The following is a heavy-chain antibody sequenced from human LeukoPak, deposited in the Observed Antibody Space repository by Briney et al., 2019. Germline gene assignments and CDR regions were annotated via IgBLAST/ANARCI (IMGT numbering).Heavy chain of an antibody. J-gene: IGHJ6*03. CDR1: GFTFSSYA. CDR3: AKAAAVYYYYYMDV. Sequence: GGSLRLSCAASGFTFSSYAMSWVRQAPGKGLEWVSAISGSGGSTYYADSVKGRFTISRDNSKNTLDLQMNSLRAEDTAVYYCAKAAAVYYYYYMDVWGKGTTVTVSS. CDR2: ISGSGGST. V-gene: IGHV3-23*01. D-gene: IGHD2-2*01.